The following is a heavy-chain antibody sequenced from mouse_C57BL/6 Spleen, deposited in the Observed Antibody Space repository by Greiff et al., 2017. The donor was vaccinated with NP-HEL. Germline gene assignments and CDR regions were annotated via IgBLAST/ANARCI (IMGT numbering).Heavy chain of an antibody. Sequence: EVQLQQSGPELVKPGASVKISCKASGYTFTDYYMNWVKQSHGKSLEWIGDINPNNGGTSYNQKFKGKATLTVDKSSSTAYMELRSLTSEDSAVYYCARGGLFQGWGQGTTLTVSS. V-gene: IGHV1-26*01. CDR2: INPNNGGT. CDR3: ARGGLFQG. J-gene: IGHJ2*01. D-gene: IGHD1-1*02. CDR1: GYTFTDYY.